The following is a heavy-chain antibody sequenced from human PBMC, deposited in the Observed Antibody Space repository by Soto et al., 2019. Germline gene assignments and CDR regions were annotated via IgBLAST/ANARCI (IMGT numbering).Heavy chain of an antibody. D-gene: IGHD5-12*01. CDR1: GFTFSSYS. J-gene: IGHJ4*02. CDR2: ISSSSSYI. V-gene: IGHV3-21*01. Sequence: EVQLVESGGGLVKPGGSLRLSCAASGFTFSSYSMNWVRQAPGKGLEWVSSISSSSSYIYYADSVKGRFTISRDNAKNSLYLQMNSLRAEDTAVYDCARWEGATTNTDYWGQGTLVTVSS. CDR3: ARWEGATTNTDY.